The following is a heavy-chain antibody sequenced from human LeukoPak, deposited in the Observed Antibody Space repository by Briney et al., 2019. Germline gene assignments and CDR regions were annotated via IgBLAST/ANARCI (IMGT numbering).Heavy chain of an antibody. CDR2: IWHDGTEK. Sequence: PGGSLRLSCAASGFTFSSYGMHWVRQAPGKGLEWVAVIWHDGTEKYYADSVKGRFTISRDNSMDTMYLQMSSLRAEDTAVYYCAKDGSVGFGEFYNYYYYYMDVWGKGATVTVSS. J-gene: IGHJ6*03. V-gene: IGHV3-33*03. D-gene: IGHD3-10*01. CDR3: AKDGSVGFGEFYNYYYYYMDV. CDR1: GFTFSSYG.